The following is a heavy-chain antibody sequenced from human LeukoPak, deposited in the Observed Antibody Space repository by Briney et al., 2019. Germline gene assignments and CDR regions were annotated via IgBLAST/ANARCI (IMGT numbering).Heavy chain of an antibody. D-gene: IGHD3-10*01. CDR1: GGSISSYY. CDR2: IYYSGST. J-gene: IGHJ4*02. Sequence: SETLSLTCTVSGGSISSYYWSWIRQPPGKGLEWIGYIYYSGSTNYNPSLKSRVTISVDTSKNQFSLKLSSVTAADTAVYYCASLPPTMVRGVIMSYWGQGTLVTVSS. CDR3: ASLPPTMVRGVIMSY. V-gene: IGHV4-59*01.